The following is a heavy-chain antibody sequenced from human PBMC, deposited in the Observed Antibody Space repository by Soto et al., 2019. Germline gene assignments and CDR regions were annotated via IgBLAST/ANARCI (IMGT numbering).Heavy chain of an antibody. Sequence: SETLSLTCTVSGGSIGTYYWSWIRQPPGKGLEWIGYIYYSGSTNYNPSLKSRVTISVDTSKNQFPLKLSSVTAADTAVYYCASDRAHCSGGSCYVLDPWGQGTLVTVSS. CDR3: ASDRAHCSGGSCYVLDP. D-gene: IGHD2-15*01. CDR2: IYYSGST. V-gene: IGHV4-59*01. J-gene: IGHJ5*02. CDR1: GGSIGTYY.